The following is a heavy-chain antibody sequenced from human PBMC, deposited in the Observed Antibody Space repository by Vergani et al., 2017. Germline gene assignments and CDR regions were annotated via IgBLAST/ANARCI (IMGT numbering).Heavy chain of an antibody. V-gene: IGHV4-4*07. CDR3: ARIFCSGIVCYDY. CDR1: GDSISRSHYY. D-gene: IGHD3-3*01. Sequence: QLQLQESGPGLVKPSETLSLSCRVSGDSISRSHYYWSWIRQPAGKGLEWIGRVYASGSTNYNPSLNGRVTMSVDKSKSQFSLKLTSVSAADTAVYFCARIFCSGIVCYDYWGQGTQVTVSS. CDR2: VYASGST. J-gene: IGHJ4*02.